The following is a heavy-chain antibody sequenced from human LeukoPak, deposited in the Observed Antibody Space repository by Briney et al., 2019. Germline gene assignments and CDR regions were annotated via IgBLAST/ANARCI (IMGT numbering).Heavy chain of an antibody. V-gene: IGHV1-69-2*01. Sequence: GASVKISCKASGYTFTDYYMHWVQQAPGKGLEWMGRVDPEDGETKYAEKFQGRVTITADTSTDTAYMELSSLRSEDTAVYYCASQSGYSYAEPFDYWGQGTLVTVSS. J-gene: IGHJ4*02. CDR2: VDPEDGET. CDR1: GYTFTDYY. D-gene: IGHD5-18*01. CDR3: ASQSGYSYAEPFDY.